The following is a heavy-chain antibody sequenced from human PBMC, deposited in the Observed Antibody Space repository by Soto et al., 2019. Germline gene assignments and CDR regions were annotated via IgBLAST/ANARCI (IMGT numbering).Heavy chain of an antibody. CDR3: ARRIVVVPAAVPGGMDV. D-gene: IGHD2-2*01. V-gene: IGHV3-33*01. CDR2: ICYDGSNK. CDR1: GFTFSSYG. J-gene: IGHJ6*02. Sequence: PGGSLRLSCAASGFTFSSYGMHWVRQAPGKGLEWVAVICYDGSNKYYADSVKGRFTISRDNSKNTLYLQMNSLRAEDTAVYYCARRIVVVPAAVPGGMDVWGQGTTVTVSS.